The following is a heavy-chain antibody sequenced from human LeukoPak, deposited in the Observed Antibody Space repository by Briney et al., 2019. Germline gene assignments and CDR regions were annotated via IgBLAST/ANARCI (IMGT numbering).Heavy chain of an antibody. CDR1: GFTFSSYA. CDR3: ARDPLAAAGNFDY. CDR2: ISSSSYI. V-gene: IGHV3-21*01. J-gene: IGHJ4*02. Sequence: GGSLRLSCAASGFTFSSYAMSWVRQAPGKGLEWVSSISSSSYIYYADSVKGRFTISRDNAKNSLYLQMNSLRAEDTAVYYCARDPLAAAGNFDYWGQGTLLTVSS. D-gene: IGHD6-13*01.